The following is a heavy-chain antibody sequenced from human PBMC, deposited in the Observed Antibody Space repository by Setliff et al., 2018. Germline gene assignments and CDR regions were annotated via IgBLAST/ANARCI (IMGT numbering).Heavy chain of an antibody. CDR1: GFTFSGYS. D-gene: IGHD3-16*01. J-gene: IGHJ4*02. V-gene: IGHV3-7*01. CDR3: ARLGPITTHTTYDY. Sequence: PGGSLRLSCEASGFTFSGYSMNWVRQAPGKGLEWVANIKKDGSETYYVDSVRGRFTISKDNAKNSLYLQMNSLRAEDTAVYYCARLGPITTHTTYDYWGQGTLVTVSS. CDR2: IKKDGSET.